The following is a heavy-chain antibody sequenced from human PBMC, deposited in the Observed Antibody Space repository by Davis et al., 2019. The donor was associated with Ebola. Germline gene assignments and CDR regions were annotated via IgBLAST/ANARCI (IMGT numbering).Heavy chain of an antibody. CDR3: AHLGPQRYCSGGGCHGYLDY. CDR2: IIPVFRTA. V-gene: IGHV1-69*13. D-gene: IGHD2-15*01. CDR1: GDTLTSYA. J-gene: IGHJ4*02. Sequence: SVKVSCKAVGDTLTSYAMTWVRQAPGQGLEWMGGIIPVFRTAIYAQKFQGRVTITADESTHTAYMELNGLRPEDTAVYYCAHLGPQRYCSGGGCHGYLDYWGQGTMVTVSS.